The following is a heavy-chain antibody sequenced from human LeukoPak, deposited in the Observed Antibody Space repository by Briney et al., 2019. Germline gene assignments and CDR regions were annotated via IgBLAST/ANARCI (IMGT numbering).Heavy chain of an antibody. J-gene: IGHJ4*02. CDR2: ISGDGSST. Sequence: GGSLRLSCAASGFTFSTYWMHWVRQAPGKGPVWVSRISGDGSSTAYGDSVKGRFTISRDNAKNTLYLQMSGLRVEDTAVYYCARALGDIRGQGTLVTVSS. V-gene: IGHV3-74*01. CDR1: GFTFSTYW. CDR3: ARALGDI.